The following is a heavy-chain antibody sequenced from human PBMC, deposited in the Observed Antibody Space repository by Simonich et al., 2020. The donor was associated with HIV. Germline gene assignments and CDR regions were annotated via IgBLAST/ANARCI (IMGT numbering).Heavy chain of an antibody. V-gene: IGHV1-2*02. CDR3: ARDPNSSGYYTGGWFDP. D-gene: IGHD3-3*01. J-gene: IGHJ5*02. CDR1: GYTFTGYY. CDR2: INPKSGGT. Sequence: QVQLVQSGAEVTKPGASVKVSCEASGYTFTGYYIHWVRQAPGQGPEWMGRINPKSGGTNYTQELKGRVTRTGDTSISTAYMELSRLRSDDTAVYYCARDPNSSGYYTGGWFDPWGQGTLVTVFS.